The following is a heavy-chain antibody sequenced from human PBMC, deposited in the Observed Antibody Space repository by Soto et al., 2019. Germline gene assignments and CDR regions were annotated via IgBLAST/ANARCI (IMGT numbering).Heavy chain of an antibody. Sequence: SVKVSCKASGGTFSSYAISWVRQAPGQGLEWMGGIIPIFGTANYAQKFQGRVTITADESTSTAYMELSSLRFEDTAVYYCARALTIFGVAPYYYYYGMDVWGQGTTVTVSS. J-gene: IGHJ6*02. D-gene: IGHD3-3*01. CDR3: ARALTIFGVAPYYYYYGMDV. CDR2: IIPIFGTA. V-gene: IGHV1-69*13. CDR1: GGTFSSYA.